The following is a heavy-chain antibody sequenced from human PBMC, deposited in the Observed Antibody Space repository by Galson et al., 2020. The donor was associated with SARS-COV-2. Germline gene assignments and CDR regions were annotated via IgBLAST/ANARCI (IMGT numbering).Heavy chain of an antibody. CDR2: INSDGSDT. CDR3: VKEGADCSSTSCLYDFDS. CDR1: GYIFSTYW. D-gene: IGHD2-2*01. J-gene: IGHJ4*02. Sequence: GGSLRLSCEASGYIFSTYWMHWVRQAPGKGLVWVARINSDGSDTTYADSVKGRFTISRDNAKNTLYLQMNSLRAEDTAVYYCVKEGADCSSTSCLYDFDSGGQGTLVTVSS. V-gene: IGHV3-74*01.